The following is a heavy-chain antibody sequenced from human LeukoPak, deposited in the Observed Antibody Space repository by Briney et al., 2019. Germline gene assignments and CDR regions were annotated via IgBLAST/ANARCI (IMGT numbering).Heavy chain of an antibody. Sequence: GASVKVSCKASGYTFTGYYMHWVRQAPGQGLEWMGWINPNSGGTNYAQKLQGRVTMTTDTSTSTAYMELRSLRSDDTAVYYCARDSNDCSGGSCYGLGYYYYGMDVWGQGTTVTVSS. D-gene: IGHD2-15*01. CDR2: INPNSGGT. V-gene: IGHV1-2*02. J-gene: IGHJ6*02. CDR1: GYTFTGYY. CDR3: ARDSNDCSGGSCYGLGYYYYGMDV.